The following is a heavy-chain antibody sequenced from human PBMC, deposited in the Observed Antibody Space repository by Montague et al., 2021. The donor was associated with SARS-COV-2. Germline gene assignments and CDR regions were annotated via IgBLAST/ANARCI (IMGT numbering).Heavy chain of an antibody. D-gene: IGHD5-12*01. V-gene: IGHV3-23*03. CDR1: GFTLRNYA. CDR3: ARDRLDDSGYDIDY. J-gene: IGHJ4*02. Sequence: SLRLSCAASGFTLRNYAMNWLRQAPGKGLEWASILHTSDYTEYADSVTGRFTISRDTSKNTLYLQMNSLRVEDTAVYYCARDRLDDSGYDIDYWGQGTPVTVSS. CDR2: LHTSDYT.